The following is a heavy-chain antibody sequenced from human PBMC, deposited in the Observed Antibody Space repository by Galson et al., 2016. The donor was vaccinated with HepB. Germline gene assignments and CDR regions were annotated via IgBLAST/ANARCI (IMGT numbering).Heavy chain of an antibody. CDR1: GYIFTAHY. CDR2: INPSRGST. J-gene: IGHJ4*02. D-gene: IGHD2-21*01. Sequence: SVKVSCKASGYIFTAHYMHWVRQAPGQGLEWMGIINPSRGSTSYTQKFHGRITMTSASSTNTVYMELSSLTYEDTAVYFCARASSEIPRVIRDSWGRGSLVIVSS. CDR3: ARASSEIPRVIRDS. V-gene: IGHV1-46*01.